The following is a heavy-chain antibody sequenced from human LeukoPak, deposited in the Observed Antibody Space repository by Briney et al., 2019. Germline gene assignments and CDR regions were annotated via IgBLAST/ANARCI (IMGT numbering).Heavy chain of an antibody. D-gene: IGHD2/OR15-2a*01. J-gene: IGHJ3*02. Sequence: PGGSLRLSCAASGFTVSSNYMSWVRQAPGKGLEWVSVIYSGGSTYYADSVKGRFTISRDNSKNTLYLQMNSLRAEDTAVYYCAKDMEVIYLHDAFDIWGQGTMVTVSS. CDR1: GFTVSSNY. V-gene: IGHV3-53*01. CDR3: AKDMEVIYLHDAFDI. CDR2: IYSGGST.